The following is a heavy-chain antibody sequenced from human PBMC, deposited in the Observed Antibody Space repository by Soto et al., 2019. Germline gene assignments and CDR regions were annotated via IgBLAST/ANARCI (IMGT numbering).Heavy chain of an antibody. D-gene: IGHD3-3*01. J-gene: IGHJ5*02. CDR1: GGSVSSGSYY. V-gene: IGHV4-61*01. CDR2: IYYSGST. CDR3: ARGITILGVTFDP. Sequence: QVQLQESGPGLVKPSETLSLTCTVSGGSVSSGSYYWSWIRQPPGKGLEWIGDIYYSGSTNYNPSLKSRVTISVDTSKNQFSLKLSSVTAADTAVYYCARGITILGVTFDPWGQGTLVTVSS.